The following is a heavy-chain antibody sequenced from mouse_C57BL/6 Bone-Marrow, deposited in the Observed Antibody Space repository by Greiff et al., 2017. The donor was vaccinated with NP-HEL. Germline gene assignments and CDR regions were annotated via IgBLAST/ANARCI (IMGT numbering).Heavy chain of an antibody. CDR1: GFTFSIYW. V-gene: IGHV6-3*01. CDR3: TGRDDYDAMDY. J-gene: IGHJ4*01. CDR2: IRLKSDNYAT. Sequence: DVHLVESGGGLVQPGGSMKLSCVASGFTFSIYWMNWVRQSPEKGLEWVAQIRLKSDNYATHYAESVKGRFTISRDDSKSSVYLQMNNLRAEDTGIYYCTGRDDYDAMDYWGQGTSVTVSS.